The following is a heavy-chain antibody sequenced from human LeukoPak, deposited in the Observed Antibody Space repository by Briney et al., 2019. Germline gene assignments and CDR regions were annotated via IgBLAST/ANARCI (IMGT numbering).Heavy chain of an antibody. CDR2: FDLEDGET. D-gene: IGHD3-9*01. J-gene: IGHJ3*02. Sequence: GASVKVSCKVSGYTLTELSMHWVRQAPGKGLEWMGGFDLEDGETIYAQKFQGRVTMTEDTSTDTAYMELSSLRSEDTAVYYCATSLVGFSRDDAFDIWGQGTMVTVSS. CDR1: GYTLTELS. V-gene: IGHV1-24*01. CDR3: ATSLVGFSRDDAFDI.